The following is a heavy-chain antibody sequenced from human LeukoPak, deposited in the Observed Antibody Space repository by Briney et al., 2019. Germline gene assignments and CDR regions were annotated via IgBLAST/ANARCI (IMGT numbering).Heavy chain of an antibody. D-gene: IGHD6-6*01. CDR2: ISAYNGNT. CDR3: SIRRRLRQLDY. J-gene: IGHJ4*02. Sequence: ASVKVSCKASGYTFTSYGISWVRQAPGQGLEWMGWISAYNGNTNYAQKLQGRVTMTTDTSTSTAYMELRSLRSDETAVYYCSIRRRLRQLDYWGQGTLVTVSS. CDR1: GYTFTSYG. V-gene: IGHV1-18*01.